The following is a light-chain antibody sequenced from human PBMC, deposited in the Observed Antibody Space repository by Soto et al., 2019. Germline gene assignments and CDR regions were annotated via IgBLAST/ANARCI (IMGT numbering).Light chain of an antibody. V-gene: IGKV3-20*01. Sequence: EIVLTQSTGTLSLSPGERATLSCRASQSFNSIYLAWYQQKPGQAPRLLIYGASSRATGIPDRFSGSGSGTDFTLTISRLEPEDFAVYYCHQYDSWTFGQGTKVDI. CDR3: HQYDSWT. J-gene: IGKJ1*01. CDR1: QSFNSIY. CDR2: GAS.